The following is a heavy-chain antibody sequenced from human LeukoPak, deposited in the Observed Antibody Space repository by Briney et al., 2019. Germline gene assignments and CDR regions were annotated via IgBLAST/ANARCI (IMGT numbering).Heavy chain of an antibody. Sequence: GGSLRLSCVVSGFTVNINYMSWVRQAPGKGLEWVSSISSSSSYIYYADSVKGRFTISRDNAKNSLYPQMNSLRAEDTAVYYCARAMSIAARLQTIFDYWGQGTLVTVSS. V-gene: IGHV3-21*01. CDR3: ARAMSIAARLQTIFDY. CDR1: GFTVNINY. D-gene: IGHD6-6*01. J-gene: IGHJ4*02. CDR2: ISSSSSYI.